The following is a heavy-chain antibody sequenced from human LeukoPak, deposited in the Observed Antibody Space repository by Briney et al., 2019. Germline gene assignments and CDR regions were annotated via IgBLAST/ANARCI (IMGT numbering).Heavy chain of an antibody. V-gene: IGHV3-23*01. Sequence: PGGSLRLSCAASGFTLTNYAMSWVRQAPGKGLEWVSSINPSSGNTYYADSVKGRFTIFGDNYKNTLYLQMNSLRAEDTAVYYCAKEHMAAAVYYFDYWGQGTLVTVSS. CDR2: INPSSGNT. CDR3: AKEHMAAAVYYFDY. D-gene: IGHD2-15*01. CDR1: GFTLTNYA. J-gene: IGHJ4*02.